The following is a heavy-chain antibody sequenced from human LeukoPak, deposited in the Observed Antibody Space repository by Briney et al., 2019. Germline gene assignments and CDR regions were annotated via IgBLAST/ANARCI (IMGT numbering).Heavy chain of an antibody. CDR2: ISYDGSNK. J-gene: IGHJ4*02. Sequence: GRSLTLSCAASGFTFSSYGMHWVRQAPGKGLEWVALISYDGSNKYYADSVKGRFTISRDNSKNTLYLQMNSLRAEDTAVYYCAKDLGYIDYWGQGTLVTVSS. D-gene: IGHD3-10*01. CDR3: AKDLGYIDY. V-gene: IGHV3-30*18. CDR1: GFTFSSYG.